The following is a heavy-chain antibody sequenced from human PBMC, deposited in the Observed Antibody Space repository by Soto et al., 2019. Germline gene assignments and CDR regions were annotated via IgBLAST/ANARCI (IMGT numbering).Heavy chain of an antibody. CDR1: GGSISSGDYY. Sequence: PSDTLSLTCTVSGGSISSGDYYWSWIRQPPGKGLEWIGYIYYSGSTYYNPSLKSRVTISVDTSKNQFSLKLSSVTAADTAVYYCARVGQQLVNGDIDYWGQGTLVTVSS. CDR3: ARVGQQLVNGDIDY. V-gene: IGHV4-30-4*02. D-gene: IGHD6-13*01. J-gene: IGHJ4*02. CDR2: IYYSGST.